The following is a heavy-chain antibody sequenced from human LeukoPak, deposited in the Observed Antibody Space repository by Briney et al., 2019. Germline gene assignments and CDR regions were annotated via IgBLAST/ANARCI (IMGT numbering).Heavy chain of an antibody. CDR2: INHSGST. Sequence: SETLSLTCAVYGVSFSGYYWSWIRQPPGKGLEWIGEINHSGSTTYNPSLKSRVTISVDTSKNQFSLKLSSVTAADTAVYYCARVLERLRWYPRSPFDYWGQGTLVTVSS. CDR1: GVSFSGYY. D-gene: IGHD4-23*01. CDR3: ARVLERLRWYPRSPFDY. J-gene: IGHJ4*02. V-gene: IGHV4-34*01.